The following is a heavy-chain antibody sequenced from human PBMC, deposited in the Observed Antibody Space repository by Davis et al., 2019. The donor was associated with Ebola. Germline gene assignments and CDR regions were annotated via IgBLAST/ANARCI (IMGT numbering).Heavy chain of an antibody. D-gene: IGHD6-19*01. Sequence: ASVKVSCKTSGYTFSSYGISWVRRAPGQGLEWMGWISTYNGDTSYAPNLQGRITMTTDTSTSTAYMELRRLRSDDTAVYYCARPTSQNIGNSSGWSSHYYGMDVWGQGTTVTVSS. V-gene: IGHV1-18*01. CDR3: ARPTSQNIGNSSGWSSHYYGMDV. CDR1: GYTFSSYG. CDR2: ISTYNGDT. J-gene: IGHJ6*02.